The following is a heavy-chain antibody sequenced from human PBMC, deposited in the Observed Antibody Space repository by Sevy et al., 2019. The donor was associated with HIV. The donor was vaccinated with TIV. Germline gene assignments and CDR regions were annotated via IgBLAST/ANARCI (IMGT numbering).Heavy chain of an antibody. CDR3: AKGLLFRYYYYMDV. J-gene: IGHJ6*03. CDR2: ISGSGGST. V-gene: IGHV3-23*01. CDR1: GFTFSSYA. Sequence: GGSLRLSCAASGFTFSSYAMSWVRQAPGKGLEWVSGISGSGGSTYYADSVKGRFTISRDNSKNTLYLQMNSLRAEDTAVYYCAKGLLFRYYYYMDVWGKGTTVTVSS. D-gene: IGHD2-21*01.